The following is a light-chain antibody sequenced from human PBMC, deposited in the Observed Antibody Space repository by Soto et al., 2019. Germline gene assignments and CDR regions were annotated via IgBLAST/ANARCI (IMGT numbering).Light chain of an antibody. CDR2: DTN. J-gene: IGLJ2*01. CDR1: TGPVTSGHY. Sequence: QAVVTQEPSLTVSPGGTVTLTCASSTGPVTSGHYPYWFQQKPGQAPRTLIYDTNKMHSWTPARFSGSLLGGKAALTLSGAQPEDEAEYYCLLSYSGPRVVFGGGTKLTVL. CDR3: LLSYSGPRVV. V-gene: IGLV7-46*01.